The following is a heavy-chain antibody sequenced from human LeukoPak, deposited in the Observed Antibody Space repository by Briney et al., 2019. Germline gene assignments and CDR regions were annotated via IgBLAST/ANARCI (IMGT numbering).Heavy chain of an antibody. CDR3: ASRGIAAAGKGTRIDY. CDR1: GGSISSSNW. V-gene: IGHV4-4*02. J-gene: IGHJ4*02. CDR2: IYHSGST. D-gene: IGHD6-13*01. Sequence: SETLSLTCAVSGGSISSSNWWSWVRQPPGKGLEWIGEIYHSGSTNYNPSLKSRVTISVDTSKNQFSLKLSSVTAADTAVYYCASRGIAAAGKGTRIDYWGQGTLVTVSS.